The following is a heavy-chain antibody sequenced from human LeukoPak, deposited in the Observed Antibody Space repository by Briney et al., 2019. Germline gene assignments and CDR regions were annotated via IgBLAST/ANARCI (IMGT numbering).Heavy chain of an antibody. D-gene: IGHD3-22*01. CDR1: GYTFTSYY. CDR2: INPNSGGT. CDR3: ARVQARYYDSSGYSLGY. V-gene: IGHV1-2*02. Sequence: ASVKVSCKASGYTFTSYYMHWVRQAPGQGLEWMGWINPNSGGTNYAQKFQGRVTMTRDTSTSTAYMEPSRLRSDDAAVYYCARVQARYYDSSGYSLGYWGQGTLVTVSS. J-gene: IGHJ4*02.